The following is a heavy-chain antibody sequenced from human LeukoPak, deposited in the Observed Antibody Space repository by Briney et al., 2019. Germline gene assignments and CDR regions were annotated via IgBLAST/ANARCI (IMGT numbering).Heavy chain of an antibody. CDR3: ARDAGYGYDRFDY. CDR2: INSDGSST. D-gene: IGHD5-18*01. J-gene: IGHJ4*02. V-gene: IGHV3-74*01. Sequence: PGGSLRLSCAASGFTFSSYWMHWVRQAPGKGLVWVSRINSDGSSTSYADSVKGRFTISRDNAKNTLYLQMNRLGVEDTAVYYCARDAGYGYDRFDYWGQGTQVTVSS. CDR1: GFTFSSYW.